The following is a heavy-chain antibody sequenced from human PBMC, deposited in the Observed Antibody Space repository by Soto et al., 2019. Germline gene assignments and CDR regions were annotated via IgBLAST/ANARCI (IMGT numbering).Heavy chain of an antibody. CDR1: GFTFNRHS. J-gene: IGHJ4*02. CDR2: ISDSSGTI. Sequence: SGFTFNRHSINWVRQAAGKGLEWISYISDSSGTIYYADSVKGRSTVSRDNSKNTLYLHMSSLTPDDTAIYYCVKLTDYWGLGTLVTVSS. D-gene: IGHD3-9*01. V-gene: IGHV3-48*04. CDR3: VKLTDY.